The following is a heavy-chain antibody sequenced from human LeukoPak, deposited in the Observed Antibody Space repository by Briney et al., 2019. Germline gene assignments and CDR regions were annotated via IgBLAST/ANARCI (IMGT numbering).Heavy chain of an antibody. CDR3: AATQDNWNYPLAYGHNWFDP. Sequence: PSETLSLTCTVSGGSISSSSYYWGWIRQPPGKGLEWIGSIYYSGSTYYNPSLKSRVTISVDTSKNQFSLKLSSVTAADTAVYYCAATQDNWNYPLAYGHNWFDPWGQGTLVTVSS. CDR2: IYYSGST. J-gene: IGHJ5*02. D-gene: IGHD1-7*01. V-gene: IGHV4-39*07. CDR1: GGSISSSSYY.